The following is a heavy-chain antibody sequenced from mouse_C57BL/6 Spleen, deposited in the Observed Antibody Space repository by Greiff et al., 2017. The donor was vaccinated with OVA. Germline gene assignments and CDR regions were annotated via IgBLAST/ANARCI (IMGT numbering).Heavy chain of an antibody. J-gene: IGHJ3*01. CDR2: IYPGDGDT. CDR1: GYAFSSYW. CDR3: AIGGDYDGFAY. D-gene: IGHD2-4*01. V-gene: IGHV1-80*01. Sequence: QVQLQQSGAELVKPGASVKISCKASGYAFSSYWMNWVKQRPGKGLEWIGQIYPGDGDTNYNGKFKGKATLTAEKSSSTAYMQLSSLTSEDSAVYFCAIGGDYDGFAYWGQGTLVTVSA.